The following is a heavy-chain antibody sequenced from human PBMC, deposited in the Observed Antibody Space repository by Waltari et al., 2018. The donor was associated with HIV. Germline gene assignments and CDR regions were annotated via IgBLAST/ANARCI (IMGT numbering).Heavy chain of an antibody. CDR1: GYTFASSG. CDR2: INAGNGNT. Sequence: QVLLVQSGAEVKKPGASVKVSCKASGYTFASSGIHWVRQAPGQRLEWMGWINAGNGNTKYSQKLQGRVTITRDTPASTAYMELSSLRSEDTAVYYCARDSPGIAEWGQGTLVTVSS. D-gene: IGHD6-13*01. CDR3: ARDSPGIAE. V-gene: IGHV1-3*01. J-gene: IGHJ4*02.